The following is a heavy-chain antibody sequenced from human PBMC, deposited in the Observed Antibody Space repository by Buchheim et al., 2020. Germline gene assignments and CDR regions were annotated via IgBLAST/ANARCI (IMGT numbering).Heavy chain of an antibody. V-gene: IGHV3-30*04. Sequence: QVQLVESGGGVVQPGRSLRLSCAASGFTFSSYAMHWVRQAPGKGLEWVAVISYDGSNKYYADSVKGRFTISRDNSKNTRYLQMNSLRAEDTAVYYCARDKGAVRYYGMDVWGQGTT. CDR2: ISYDGSNK. CDR3: ARDKGAVRYYGMDV. CDR1: GFTFSSYA. J-gene: IGHJ6*02. D-gene: IGHD3-16*01.